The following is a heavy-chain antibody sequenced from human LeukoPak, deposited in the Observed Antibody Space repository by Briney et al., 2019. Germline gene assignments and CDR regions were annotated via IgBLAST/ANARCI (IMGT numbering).Heavy chain of an antibody. CDR2: INHSGST. V-gene: IGHV4-34*01. Sequence: SETLSLTCAVYGGSFSGYYWSWIRQPPGKGLEWIGEINHSGSTNYNPSLKSRVTISVDTSKNQFSLKLSSVTAADTAVYYCARGPYYYDRDAFDIWGQGAMVTVSS. J-gene: IGHJ3*02. D-gene: IGHD3-10*02. CDR1: GGSFSGYY. CDR3: ARGPYYYDRDAFDI.